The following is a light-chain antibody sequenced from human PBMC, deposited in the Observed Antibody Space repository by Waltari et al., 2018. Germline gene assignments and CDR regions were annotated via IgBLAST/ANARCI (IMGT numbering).Light chain of an antibody. CDR1: SSHIGSNY. Sequence: QSVLTQPPSASGTPGQRVTISCSGSSSHIGSNYVYWYQQLPGTAPKRLFCRNKRRPSVVPDRCSGSKSGTSASLAISGLRSEDEGDYYCAAWGDSLSGRVFGGGTKLTVL. J-gene: IGLJ3*02. CDR2: RNK. CDR3: AAWGDSLSGRV. V-gene: IGLV1-47*01.